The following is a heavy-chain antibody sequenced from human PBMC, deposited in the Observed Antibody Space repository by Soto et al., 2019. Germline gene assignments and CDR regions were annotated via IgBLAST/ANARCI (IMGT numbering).Heavy chain of an antibody. V-gene: IGHV3-30*18. J-gene: IGHJ6*03. CDR2: ISYDGSNK. D-gene: IGHD1-20*01. Sequence: GGSLRLSCAASGFTFSSYGMHWVRQAPGKGLEWVAVISYDGSNKYYADSVKGRFTISRDNSKNTLYLQMNSLRAEDTAVYYCAKDRSFNWNEYYYYYYMDVWGKGTTVTVSS. CDR3: AKDRSFNWNEYYYYYYMDV. CDR1: GFTFSSYG.